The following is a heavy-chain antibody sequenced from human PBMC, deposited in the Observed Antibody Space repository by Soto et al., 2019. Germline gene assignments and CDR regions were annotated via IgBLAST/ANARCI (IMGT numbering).Heavy chain of an antibody. CDR3: ARMKRRITIFGVVPYYYYGLDV. CDR1: GFSLSTSGMC. V-gene: IGHV2-70*01. D-gene: IGHD3-3*01. Sequence: SGPTLVNPTQTLTLTCTFSGFSLSTSGMCVSWIRQPPGRALEWLALIDWDDDKYYSTSLKTRLTISQDTSKNQVVLTMTNMDPVDTATYYCARMKRRITIFGVVPYYYYGLDVWGQGTTVTVS. CDR2: IDWDDDK. J-gene: IGHJ6*02.